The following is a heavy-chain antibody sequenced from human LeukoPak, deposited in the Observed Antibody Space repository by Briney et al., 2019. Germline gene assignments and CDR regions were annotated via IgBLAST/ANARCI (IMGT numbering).Heavy chain of an antibody. CDR1: GGSFSGYY. CDR2: INHSGST. V-gene: IGHV4-34*01. D-gene: IGHD6-19*01. J-gene: IGHJ5*02. Sequence: PSETLSLTCAVYGGSFSGYYWSWIRQPPGKGLEWIGEINHSGSTDYNPSLKSRATISVDTSKNQFSLKLSSVTAADTAVYYCARRVTGYSSGWNNWFDPWGQGTLVTVSS. CDR3: ARRVTGYSSGWNNWFDP.